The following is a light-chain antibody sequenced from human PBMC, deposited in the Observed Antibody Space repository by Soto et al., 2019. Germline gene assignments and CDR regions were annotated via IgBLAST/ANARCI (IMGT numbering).Light chain of an antibody. CDR2: GVT. J-gene: IGLJ3*02. CDR3: SSYAGSIWV. CDR1: SSDVGAYNF. Sequence: QSALTQPPSASGSPGQSVTISCTGTSSDVGAYNFVSWYQQHPGKAPKLILYGVTKWPSGVPNRFSGSKSGNTASLTVSGLQAEDEADYFCSSYAGSIWVFGGGTQLTVL. V-gene: IGLV2-8*01.